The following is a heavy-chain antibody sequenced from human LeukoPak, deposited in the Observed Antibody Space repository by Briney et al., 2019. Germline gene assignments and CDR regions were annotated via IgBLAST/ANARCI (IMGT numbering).Heavy chain of an antibody. J-gene: IGHJ4*02. D-gene: IGHD6-13*01. CDR2: IYYTGNS. V-gene: IGHV4-59*11. Sequence: SETLSLTCTVSGGAIRSQYWSWIRQPPGKGLEWIGYIYYTGNSNYNPSLKSRVTISVDTSKNQFSLKLSSMTAADTAVYYCARGLGQQPAWVDYWGQGTLVTVSS. CDR3: ARGLGQQPAWVDY. CDR1: GGAIRSQY.